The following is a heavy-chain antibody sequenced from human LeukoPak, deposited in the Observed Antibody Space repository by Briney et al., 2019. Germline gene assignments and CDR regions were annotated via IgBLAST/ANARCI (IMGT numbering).Heavy chain of an antibody. V-gene: IGHV4-59*01. CDR1: GDSISSYI. CDR2: IHHTGIT. J-gene: IGHJ4*02. Sequence: SETLSLTCTVSGDSISSYIWSWIRQPPGKGLEWIGYIHHTGITNYNPSLKSRVTISVDTAKNQFSLKLSSVTAADTAIYYCARYFCPNGLCSHFDYWGQGTLVTVSS. CDR3: ARYFCPNGLCSHFDY. D-gene: IGHD2-8*01.